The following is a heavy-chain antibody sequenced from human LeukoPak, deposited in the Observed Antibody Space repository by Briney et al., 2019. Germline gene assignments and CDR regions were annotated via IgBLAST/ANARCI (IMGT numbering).Heavy chain of an antibody. V-gene: IGHV3-33*08. D-gene: IGHD3-9*01. CDR3: ARDLTTYFDY. CDR2: IWNDGSKK. Sequence: GGSLRLSCAASGFTFSTYWMHWVRQAPGKGLEWVALIWNDGSKKYYSDSVNGRFTVSRDNSKDTLYLQMNMVRAEDTALYYCARDLTTYFDYWGPGTLVTVSS. J-gene: IGHJ4*02. CDR1: GFTFSTYW.